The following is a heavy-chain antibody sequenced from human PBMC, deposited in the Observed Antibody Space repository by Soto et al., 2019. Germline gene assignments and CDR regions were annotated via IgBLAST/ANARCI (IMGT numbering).Heavy chain of an antibody. J-gene: IGHJ4*02. CDR1: GGSISSGGYY. Sequence: TSETLSLTCTVSGGSISSGGYYWSWILQHPGKGLEWIGYIYYSGSTYYNPSLKSRVTISVDTSKNQFSLKLSSVTAADTAVYYCAGRTTVVSETFDYWGQGTLVTVSS. CDR3: AGRTTVVSETFDY. V-gene: IGHV4-31*03. CDR2: IYYSGST. D-gene: IGHD4-17*01.